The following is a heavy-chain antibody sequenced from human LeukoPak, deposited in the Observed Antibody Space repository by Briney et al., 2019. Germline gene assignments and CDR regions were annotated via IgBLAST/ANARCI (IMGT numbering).Heavy chain of an antibody. J-gene: IGHJ4*02. CDR2: INHSGST. CDR3: ARGPSFSGYVNY. CDR1: GGSFSGYY. V-gene: IGHV4-34*01. Sequence: SETLSLTCAVYGGSFSGYYWSWIRQPPGKGLEWIGEINHSGSTNYNPSLKSRVTISVDTSKNQFSLKLSSVTAADTAVYYCARGPSFSGYVNYWGQGTLVTVSS. D-gene: IGHD5-12*01.